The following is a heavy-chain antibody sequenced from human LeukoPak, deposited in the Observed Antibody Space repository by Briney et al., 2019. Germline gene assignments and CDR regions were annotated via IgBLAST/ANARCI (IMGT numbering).Heavy chain of an antibody. D-gene: IGHD5-18*01. CDR1: GGSISSYY. Sequence: SETLSLTCTVSGGSISSYYWSWIREPAGTGLEWIGRIYTSGSTNYNPSLKSRVTTSVDTSKNQFSLKLRSVTAADTAVYYCARVWGYDAFDIWGQGTMVTVSS. CDR3: ARVWGYDAFDI. V-gene: IGHV4-4*07. J-gene: IGHJ3*02. CDR2: IYTSGST.